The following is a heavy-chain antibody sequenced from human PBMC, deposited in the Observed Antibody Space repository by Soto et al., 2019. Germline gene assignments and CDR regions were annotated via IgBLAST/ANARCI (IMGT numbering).Heavy chain of an antibody. CDR1: GDMVRNSA. D-gene: IGHD6-6*01. CDR3: ARARLANGDPNIYFFYGLDV. V-gene: IGHV1-69*01. CDR2: IIPLFHKT. Sequence: QVQLVQSGAEARRPGSSVQVSCKASGDMVRNSAFTWVRQAPGQGLDWMGVIIPLFHKTSVAQKFQGRLTFTADASTSEVYMEVSSLTSEDTAVYYCARARLANGDPNIYFFYGLDVWGQGTTVTVSS. J-gene: IGHJ6*02.